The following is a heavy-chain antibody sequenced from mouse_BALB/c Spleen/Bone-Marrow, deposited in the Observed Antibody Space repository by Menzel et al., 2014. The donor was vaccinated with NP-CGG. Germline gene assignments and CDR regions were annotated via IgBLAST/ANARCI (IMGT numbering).Heavy chain of an antibody. CDR1: GYAFSSSW. V-gene: IGHV1-82*01. Sequence: QVQLQQSGPELVKPGASVKISCKASGYAFSSSWMNWVKQRPGQGLEWIGRIYPGDGDTNYNGKFKGKATLTADKSSSTAYMQFSSLTSVDSVVYFCARDYYGSSFDYWGQGTTLTASS. CDR3: ARDYYGSSFDY. CDR2: IYPGDGDT. D-gene: IGHD1-1*01. J-gene: IGHJ2*01.